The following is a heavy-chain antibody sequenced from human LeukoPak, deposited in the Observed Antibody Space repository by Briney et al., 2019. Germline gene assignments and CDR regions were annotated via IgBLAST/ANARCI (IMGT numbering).Heavy chain of an antibody. CDR2: INPNSGGT. CDR1: GYTFTAYY. D-gene: IGHD1-26*01. V-gene: IGHV1-2*02. J-gene: IGHJ4*02. CDR3: ARGGVGGNSVSFYYFDY. Sequence: ASVKVSCKASGYTFTAYYMHWVRQAPGQGLEWMGWINPNSGGTNYAQKFQGRVTMTSDTSTSTVYMDLSSLRSEDTAVYYCARGGVGGNSVSFYYFDYWGQGTLVTVSS.